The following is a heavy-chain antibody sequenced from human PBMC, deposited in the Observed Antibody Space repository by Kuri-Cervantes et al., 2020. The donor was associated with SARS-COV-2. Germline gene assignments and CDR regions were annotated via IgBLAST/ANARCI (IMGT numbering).Heavy chain of an antibody. CDR1: GFTFSSYS. D-gene: IGHD4-23*01. J-gene: IGHJ4*02. CDR3: AKAPRPHWDGGNSGDY. CDR2: ISSSSSYI. Sequence: GESLKISCAASGFTFSSYSMNWVRQAPGKGLEWVSSISSSSSYIYYADSVKGRFTISRDNSKNTLYLQMNSPRAEDTAVYYCAKAPRPHWDGGNSGDYWGQGTLVTVSS. V-gene: IGHV3-21*04.